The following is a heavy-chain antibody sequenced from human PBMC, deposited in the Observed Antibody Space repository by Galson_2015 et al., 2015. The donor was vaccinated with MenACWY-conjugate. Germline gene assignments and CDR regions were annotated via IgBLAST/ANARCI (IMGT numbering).Heavy chain of an antibody. CDR2: IYYSGST. J-gene: IGHJ6*02. V-gene: IGHV4-61*01. CDR1: GGSVSSGSYY. Sequence: ETLSLTCTVSGGSVSSGSYYWSWIRQPPGKGLEWIGYIYYSGSTNYNPSLKSRVTISVDTSKNQFSLKLSSVTAADTAVYYCARGQWLAYYYYGMDVWGQGTTVTVSS. CDR3: ARGQWLAYYYYGMDV. D-gene: IGHD6-19*01.